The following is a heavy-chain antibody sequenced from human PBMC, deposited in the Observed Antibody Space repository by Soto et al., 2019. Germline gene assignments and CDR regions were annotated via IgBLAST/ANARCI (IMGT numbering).Heavy chain of an antibody. CDR2: ISGNGGSFI. D-gene: IGHD3-16*01. Sequence: PGGSLSLSCAASGFTFSSYAMSWVRQAPGKGLEWVSAISGNGGSFIYYADSVKGRFTISRDTAKTSLYLQMNSLRAEDTALYYCARHRYYEGSVPGYGMDVWGQGTTVTVSS. CDR1: GFTFSSYA. V-gene: IGHV3-23*01. J-gene: IGHJ6*02. CDR3: ARHRYYEGSVPGYGMDV.